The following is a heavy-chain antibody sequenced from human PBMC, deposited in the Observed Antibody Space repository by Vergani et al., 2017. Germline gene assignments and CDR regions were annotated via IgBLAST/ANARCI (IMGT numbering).Heavy chain of an antibody. D-gene: IGHD6-13*01. Sequence: VQLVESGGGLAQPGGSLRLSCAASGFTFRNYAMTWVRQAPGKGLEWVSIISDNGGTTYYADSVKGRFTISRDNSKDTLYLQMNSLRAEDTAVYYCARRGSYSSSPGYYYYYMDVWGKGTTVTVSS. CDR1: GFTFRNYA. V-gene: IGHV3-23*04. J-gene: IGHJ6*03. CDR2: ISDNGGTT. CDR3: ARRGSYSSSPGYYYYYMDV.